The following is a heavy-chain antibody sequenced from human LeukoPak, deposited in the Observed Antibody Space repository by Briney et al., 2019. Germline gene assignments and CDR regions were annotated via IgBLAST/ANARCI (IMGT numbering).Heavy chain of an antibody. J-gene: IGHJ5*02. CDR1: GGSISNYY. Sequence: SETLSLTCTVSGGSISNYYWTWIRQPPGKGLEWIGYIFYIGSTQYNPPLKSRVTISVDTSKNQFSLKLSSVTAADTAVYYCARSESLVTFDPWGRGTLVTVSS. CDR3: ARSESLVTFDP. CDR2: IFYIGST. V-gene: IGHV4-59*01. D-gene: IGHD2-8*02.